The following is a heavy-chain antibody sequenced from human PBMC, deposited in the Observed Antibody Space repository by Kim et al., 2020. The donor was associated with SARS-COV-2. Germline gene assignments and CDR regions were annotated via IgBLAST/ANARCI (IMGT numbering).Heavy chain of an antibody. CDR3: ATEDEHQGFDY. D-gene: IGHD2-2*01. Sequence: SHSASVKGRFTSSRDNAKNSLHLQMNSLRAEDTAVYYCATEDEHQGFDYWGQGILVTVSS. J-gene: IGHJ4*02. V-gene: IGHV3-21*01.